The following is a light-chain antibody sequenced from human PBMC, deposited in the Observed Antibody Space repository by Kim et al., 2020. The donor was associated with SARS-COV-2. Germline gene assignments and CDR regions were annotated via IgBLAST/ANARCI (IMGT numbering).Light chain of an antibody. CDR3: QQSYSTPRT. CDR1: QSIINS. V-gene: IGKV1-39*01. CDR2: TAS. J-gene: IGKJ2*01. Sequence: DIQRTQSPSSLSASVGDRVTITCRASQSIINSINWYQQKTGKAPKLLIFTASSLQSGVPSRFSGSGSGTDFTVTISRLQPEDFATYFCQQSYSTPRTFGQGTKLEI.